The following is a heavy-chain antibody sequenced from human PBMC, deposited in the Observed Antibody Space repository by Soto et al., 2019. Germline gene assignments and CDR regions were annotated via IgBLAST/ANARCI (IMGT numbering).Heavy chain of an antibody. CDR1: GGSISSYY. J-gene: IGHJ4*02. CDR3: ARQVTYPVLDY. CDR2: IYYSGST. D-gene: IGHD4-4*01. V-gene: IGHV4-59*08. Sequence: SETLSLTCTVSGGSISSYYWSWIRQPPGKGLEWIGYIYYSGSTNYNPSLKSRVTISVDTSKNQFSLKLSPVTAADTAVYYCARQVTYPVLDYWGQGTQVTVSS.